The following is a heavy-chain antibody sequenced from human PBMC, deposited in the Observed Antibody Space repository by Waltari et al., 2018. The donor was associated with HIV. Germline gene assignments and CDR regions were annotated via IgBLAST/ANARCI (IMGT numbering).Heavy chain of an antibody. Sequence: EVELVESGGGLVQPGGSLRLSCAASGFSFSSYWMSWVRQAPGKGLEWVANIKQDGSEVFYVDSVKGRFTISRDNAKNSLFLQMNSLRGEDTAVYYCARDWGRYWGQGTLVTVSS. J-gene: IGHJ4*02. CDR1: GFSFSSYW. CDR3: ARDWGRY. CDR2: IKQDGSEV. V-gene: IGHV3-7*01. D-gene: IGHD3-16*01.